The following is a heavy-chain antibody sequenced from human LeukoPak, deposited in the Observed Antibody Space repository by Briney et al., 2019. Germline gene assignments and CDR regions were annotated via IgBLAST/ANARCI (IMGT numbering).Heavy chain of an antibody. CDR3: ARGPGRAMYSSGWYRYGMDV. J-gene: IGHJ6*02. D-gene: IGHD6-19*01. V-gene: IGHV4-34*01. Sequence: SETLSLTCAVCGGSFSGYYWSWIRQPPGKGLEWIGEINHSGSTNYNPSLKSRVTISVDTSKNQFSLKLSSVTAADTAVYYCARGPGRAMYSSGWYRYGMDVWGQGTTVTVSS. CDR1: GGSFSGYY. CDR2: INHSGST.